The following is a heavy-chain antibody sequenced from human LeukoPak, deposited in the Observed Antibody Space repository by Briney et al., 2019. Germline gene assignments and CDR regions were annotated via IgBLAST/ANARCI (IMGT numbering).Heavy chain of an antibody. CDR1: GGSFSGYY. J-gene: IGHJ4*02. CDR3: ARVLYYYGGIDY. V-gene: IGHV4-34*01. CDR2: INHSGST. D-gene: IGHD4-23*01. Sequence: SETLSLTCAVYGGSFSGYYWSWIRQPPGKGLEWIGEINHSGSTNYNPSLKSRVTISVDTSKNQFSLKLSSVTAADTAVYYCARVLYYYGGIDYWGQGTLVTVSS.